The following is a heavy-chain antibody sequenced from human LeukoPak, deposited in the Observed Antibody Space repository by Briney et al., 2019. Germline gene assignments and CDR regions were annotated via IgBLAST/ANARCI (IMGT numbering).Heavy chain of an antibody. CDR3: ARGSMVRGVIDYYYYGVDV. CDR1: GGSISSSSYY. CDR2: IYYSGST. D-gene: IGHD3-10*01. J-gene: IGHJ6*02. V-gene: IGHV4-39*01. Sequence: PSETLSLTCTVSGGSISSSSYYWGWIRQPPGKGLEWIGSIYYSGSTYYNPSLKSRVTISVDTSKNQFSVKLSSVTAADTAVYYCARGSMVRGVIDYYYYGVDVWGQGTTVTVSS.